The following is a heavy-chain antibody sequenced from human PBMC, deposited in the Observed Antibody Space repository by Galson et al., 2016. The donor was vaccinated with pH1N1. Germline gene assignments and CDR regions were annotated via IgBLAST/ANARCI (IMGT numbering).Heavy chain of an antibody. CDR3: ARDVPGFLDWYYFDH. CDR2: IYTTGTT. J-gene: IGHJ4*02. CDR1: GGDSISFYS. D-gene: IGHD1-1*01. Sequence: ETLSLTCTVSGGDSISFYSWSWIRQPAGKGLEWIGRIYTTGTTTGTTNYNPSLKRRVTMSVDTSKNQVSLNLSSVTAADTAVYYCARDVPGFLDWYYFDHWGQGTLVTVSS. V-gene: IGHV4-4*07.